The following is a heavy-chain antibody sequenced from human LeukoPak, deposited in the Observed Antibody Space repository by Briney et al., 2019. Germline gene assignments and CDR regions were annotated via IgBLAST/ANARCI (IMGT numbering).Heavy chain of an antibody. CDR2: NYYSGSS. D-gene: IGHD1-26*01. CDR1: GGSISSSSYY. V-gene: IGHV4-39*01. Sequence: SETLTLTCTVSGGSISSSSYYWGRIRQPPGQELVWTGSNYYSGSSYYNPSLNRRITISVYTSKNQFSLKLSSVIDEDTALYYRSRHLPRELIDYCGQGTLVTVSS. CDR3: SRHLPRELIDY. J-gene: IGHJ4*02.